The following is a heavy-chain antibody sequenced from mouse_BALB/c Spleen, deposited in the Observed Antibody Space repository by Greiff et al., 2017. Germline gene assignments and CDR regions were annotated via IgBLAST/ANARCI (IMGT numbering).Heavy chain of an antibody. D-gene: IGHD2-4*01. CDR3: ASQGGLPFAY. Sequence: VQLQQSGPELMKPGASVKISCKASGYSFTSYYMHWVKQSHGKSLEWIGYIDPFNGGTSYNQKFKGKATLTVDKSSSTAYMHLSSLTSEDSAVYYCASQGGLPFAYWGQGTLVTVSA. J-gene: IGHJ3*01. CDR2: IDPFNGGT. CDR1: GYSFTSYY. V-gene: IGHV1S135*01.